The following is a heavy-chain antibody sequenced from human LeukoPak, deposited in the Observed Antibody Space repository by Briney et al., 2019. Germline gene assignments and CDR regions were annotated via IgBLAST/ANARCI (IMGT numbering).Heavy chain of an antibody. CDR3: ARGRPFGDYVLHY. V-gene: IGHV1-2*02. Sequence: AAVTVSYMASVYTFSDYYMHGVRQAPGQGLEWVGWINPTSGGTNSAQKFQGRVTMTRDTSISTAYMDVSSLRSDHTAVYYCARGRPFGDYVLHYWGQGTLVTVSS. CDR1: VYTFSDYY. J-gene: IGHJ4*02. D-gene: IGHD4-17*01. CDR2: INPTSGGT.